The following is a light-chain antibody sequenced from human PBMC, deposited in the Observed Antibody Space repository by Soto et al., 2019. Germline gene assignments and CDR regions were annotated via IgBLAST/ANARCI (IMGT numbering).Light chain of an antibody. V-gene: IGKV3-15*01. CDR1: ESVSNN. CDR3: QQYKNWPPWT. J-gene: IGKJ1*01. CDR2: GAS. Sequence: EIVMTQSPATLSVSPGERATLSCRASESVSNNVAWYQQKLGQPPRLLIYGASTRATGVPARFSGSVSETEFTLTISSLQSEDFAVYYCQQYKNWPPWTFGQGTKVEIK.